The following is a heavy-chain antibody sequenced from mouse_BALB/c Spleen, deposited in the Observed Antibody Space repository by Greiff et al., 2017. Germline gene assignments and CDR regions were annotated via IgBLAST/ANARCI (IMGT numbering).Heavy chain of an antibody. Sequence: EVKVEESGGGLVQPGGSMKLSCVASGFTFSNYWMNWVRQSPEKGLEWVAEIRLKSNNYATHYAESVKGRFTISRDDSKSSVYLQMNNLRAEDTGIYYCTRPYYGSSSFAYWGQGTLVTVSA. CDR1: GFTFSNYW. J-gene: IGHJ3*01. V-gene: IGHV6-6*02. CDR2: IRLKSNNYAT. D-gene: IGHD1-1*01. CDR3: TRPYYGSSSFAY.